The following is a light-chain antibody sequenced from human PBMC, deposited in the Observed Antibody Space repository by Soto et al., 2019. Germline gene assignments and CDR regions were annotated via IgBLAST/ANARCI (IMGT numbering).Light chain of an antibody. V-gene: IGLV2-14*03. Sequence: QSALTQPASVSGSPGQSVTISCTGTSGDIGAYNYVCWYQQQPGKAPKLMIYDVSNRPSVASDRFSGSNSGDTASLSISGLQGEDEADYYCSSYTTSYTHVFGTGTKLTVL. CDR2: DVS. CDR1: SGDIGAYNY. J-gene: IGLJ1*01. CDR3: SSYTTSYTHV.